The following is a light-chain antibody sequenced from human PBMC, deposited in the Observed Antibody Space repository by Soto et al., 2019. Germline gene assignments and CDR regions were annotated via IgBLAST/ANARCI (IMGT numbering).Light chain of an antibody. CDR2: GAS. CDR3: QQYNNWLET. Sequence: EIVMTQSPATLSVSPGERATLSCRASQSVSSNLAWYQQKPGQAPRLLIYGASTRATGIPARFSGSGSGTDFTLTISSLEPEDFAVYYCQQYNNWLETFGQGTKVDIK. CDR1: QSVSSN. J-gene: IGKJ1*01. V-gene: IGKV3-15*01.